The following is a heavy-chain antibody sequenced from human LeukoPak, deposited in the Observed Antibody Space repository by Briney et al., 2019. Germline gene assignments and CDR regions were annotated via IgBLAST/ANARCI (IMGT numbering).Heavy chain of an antibody. J-gene: IGHJ3*02. CDR1: GYTFTSYA. D-gene: IGHD2-2*01. CDR2: IIPILGIA. Sequence: RASVKVSCKASGYTFTSYAISWVRQAPGQGLEWMGRIIPILGIANYAQKFQGRVTITADKSTSTAYMELSSLRSEDTAVYYCATATEDIVVVPLGAFDIWGQGTMVTVSS. V-gene: IGHV1-69*04. CDR3: ATATEDIVVVPLGAFDI.